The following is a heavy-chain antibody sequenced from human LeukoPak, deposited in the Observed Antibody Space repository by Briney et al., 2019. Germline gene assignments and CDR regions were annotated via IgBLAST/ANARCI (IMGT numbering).Heavy chain of an antibody. V-gene: IGHV3-30-3*01. CDR3: AKGGGRPLDDAFDV. Sequence: GGSLRLSCAASGFTFSSYAMHWVRQAPGKGLEWVAIISYDGSNKYYADSVKGRFTISRDNSKNTLYLQMNSLRAEDTAVYYCAKGGGRPLDDAFDVWGQGTMVTVSS. CDR1: GFTFSSYA. J-gene: IGHJ3*01. CDR2: ISYDGSNK.